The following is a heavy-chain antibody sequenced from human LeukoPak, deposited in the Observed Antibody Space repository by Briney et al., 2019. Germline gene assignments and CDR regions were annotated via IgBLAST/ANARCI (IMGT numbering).Heavy chain of an antibody. V-gene: IGHV4-34*01. CDR1: GGSFSGYY. CDR2: INHSGST. CDR3: ARGITLPGKHHYGMDV. J-gene: IGHJ6*02. Sequence: PSETLSLTCAVYGGSFSGYYWSWIRQPPGKGLEWIGEINHSGSTNYNPSLKSRVTISVDTSKNQFSLKLSSVTAADTAVYYCARGITLPGKHHYGMDVWGQGTTVTVSS.